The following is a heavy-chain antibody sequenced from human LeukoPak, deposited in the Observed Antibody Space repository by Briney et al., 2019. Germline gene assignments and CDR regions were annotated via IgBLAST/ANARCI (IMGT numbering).Heavy chain of an antibody. CDR2: INHSGST. V-gene: IGHV4-34*01. Sequence: PSETLSLTCTVSGGSISSYYWSWIRQPPGKGLEWIGEINHSGSTNYNPSLKSRVTISVDTSKNQFSLKLSSVTAADTAVYYCARRGPPSSRNTYYYGSGSYLANWFDPWGQGTLVAVSS. J-gene: IGHJ5*02. CDR3: ARRGPPSSRNTYYYGSGSYLANWFDP. D-gene: IGHD3-10*01. CDR1: GGSISSYY.